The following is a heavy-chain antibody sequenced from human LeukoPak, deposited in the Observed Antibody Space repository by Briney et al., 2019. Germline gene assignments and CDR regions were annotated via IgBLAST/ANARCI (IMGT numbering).Heavy chain of an antibody. D-gene: IGHD2-8*01. CDR3: AKDPSYCTNGVCPKTY. CDR2: IRYDGSNK. J-gene: IGHJ4*02. CDR1: GFIFSSYS. V-gene: IGHV3-30*02. Sequence: GGSLRLSCAASGFIFSSYSMHWVRQAPEKGLEWVAFIRYDGSNKYYADSVKGRFTISRDNSKNTLYLQMNSLRAEDTAVYYCAKDPSYCTNGVCPKTYWGQGTLVTVSS.